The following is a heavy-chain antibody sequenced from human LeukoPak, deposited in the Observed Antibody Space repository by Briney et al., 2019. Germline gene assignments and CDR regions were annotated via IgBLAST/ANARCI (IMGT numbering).Heavy chain of an antibody. CDR1: GYTLTGYY. J-gene: IGHJ4*02. CDR3: ARSATRGDRSPFDY. V-gene: IGHV1-2*02. Sequence: ASVKVSCKASGYTLTGYYMHWVRQAPGQGLEWMGWINPNSGGTNYAQKFQGRVTMTRDTSISTAYMELSRLRSDDTAVYYCARSATRGDRSPFDYWGQGTLVTVSS. D-gene: IGHD3-10*01. CDR2: INPNSGGT.